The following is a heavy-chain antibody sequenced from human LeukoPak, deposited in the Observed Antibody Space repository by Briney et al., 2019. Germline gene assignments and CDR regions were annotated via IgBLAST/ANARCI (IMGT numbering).Heavy chain of an antibody. J-gene: IGHJ3*02. CDR3: ARVIPLVVVTGGDAFDI. CDR1: GFTFSSYS. V-gene: IGHV3-48*01. CDR2: ISSSSSTI. D-gene: IGHD2-21*02. Sequence: GGSLRLSCAASGFTFSSYSMNWVRQAPGKGLEWVSYISSSSSTIYYADSVKGRFTISRDNAKNSLYLQMNSLRAEDTAVYYCARVIPLVVVTGGDAFDIWGQGTVVTVSS.